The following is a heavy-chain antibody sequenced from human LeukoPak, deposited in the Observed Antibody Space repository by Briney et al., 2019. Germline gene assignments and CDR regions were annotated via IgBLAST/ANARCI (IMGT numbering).Heavy chain of an antibody. CDR3: AREDDWNYEDY. D-gene: IGHD1-7*01. CDR1: GFTVSSNY. J-gene: IGHJ4*01. Sequence: GGSLRLSCAASGFTVSSNYMSWVRQAPGKGLEWVSVIYSGGNTYYADSVKGRFTISRDNAKNSLYLQMNSLRAEDTAIYYCAREDDWNYEDYWGQEPWSPSPQ. CDR2: IYSGGNT. V-gene: IGHV3-53*01.